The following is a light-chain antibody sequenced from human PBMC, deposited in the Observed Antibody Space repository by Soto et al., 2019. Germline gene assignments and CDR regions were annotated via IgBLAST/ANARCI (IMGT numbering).Light chain of an antibody. V-gene: IGLV2-11*01. J-gene: IGLJ1*01. Sequence: QSVLTQPRSVSGSPGQSVTISCTGTSSDVGGYNYVSWYQQHPGKAPKLMIYEVSKRPSGVPNRFSGSKSGNTASLTISGLQAEDEADYYCCSYAGSSTFVFGTGTKVTVL. CDR2: EVS. CDR1: SSDVGGYNY. CDR3: CSYAGSSTFV.